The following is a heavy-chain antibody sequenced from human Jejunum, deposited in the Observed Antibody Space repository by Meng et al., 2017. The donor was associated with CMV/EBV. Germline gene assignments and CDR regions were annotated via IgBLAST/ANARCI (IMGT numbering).Heavy chain of an antibody. J-gene: IGHJ3*02. CDR2: VYSGGSI. Sequence: GFSVSSNYMSWVRQAPGKGLEWVSSVYSGGSIDYVGSVKGRFTISRDRSKNMVYLQMNSLRVEDTAVYYCARGGRTLWGGGTAFDIWGQGTTVTVSS. D-gene: IGHD2-15*01. V-gene: IGHV3-53*01. CDR1: GFSVSSNY. CDR3: ARGGRTLWGGGTAFDI.